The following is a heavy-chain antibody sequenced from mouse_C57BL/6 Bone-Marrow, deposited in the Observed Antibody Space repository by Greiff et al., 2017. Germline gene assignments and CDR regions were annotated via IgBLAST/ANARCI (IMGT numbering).Heavy chain of an antibody. V-gene: IGHV8-8*01. Sequence: QVTLKESGPGILQPSQTLSLTSSFSGFSLSTFGMGVGWIRQPSGKGLEWLAHIWWDDDKYYNPALKSRLTISKDTSKNQVFLKIANVDTADTATYYCARMNYYGSSAWFAYWGQETLVTVSA. D-gene: IGHD1-1*01. CDR3: ARMNYYGSSAWFAY. CDR2: IWWDDDK. J-gene: IGHJ3*01. CDR1: GFSLSTFGMG.